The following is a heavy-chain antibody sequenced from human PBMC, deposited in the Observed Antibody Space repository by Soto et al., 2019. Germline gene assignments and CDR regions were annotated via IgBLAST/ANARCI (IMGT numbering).Heavy chain of an antibody. CDR2: IYPGDSDT. J-gene: IGHJ6*02. CDR1: GYSFTSYW. Sequence: PGESLKISCKGSGYSFTSYWIGWVRQMPGKGLEWMGIIYPGDSDTRYSPSFQGQVTISADKSISTAYLQWSSLKASDTAMYYCARQATTFSYYYYGMDVWGQGTTVTVSS. CDR3: ARQATTFSYYYYGMDV. D-gene: IGHD1-26*01. V-gene: IGHV5-51*01.